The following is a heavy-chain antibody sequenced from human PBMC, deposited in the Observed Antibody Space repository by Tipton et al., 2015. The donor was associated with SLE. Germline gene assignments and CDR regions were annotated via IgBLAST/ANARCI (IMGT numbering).Heavy chain of an antibody. D-gene: IGHD5-12*01. CDR2: ISSGGLST. V-gene: IGHV3-23*01. CDR1: GFSFSSYA. J-gene: IGHJ3*02. CDR3: TRGERGYGLFDI. Sequence: GSLRLSCAASGFSFSSYAMSWVRQAPGKGLEWVSAISSGGLSTSYEGSVKGRFTIDRDNSRSMLYLQMNSLRAEDTAVYYCTRGERGYGLFDIWGQGTMVTVSS.